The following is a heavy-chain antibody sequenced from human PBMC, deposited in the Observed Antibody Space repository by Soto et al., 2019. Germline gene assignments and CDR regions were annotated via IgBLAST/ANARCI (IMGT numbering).Heavy chain of an antibody. CDR3: ARQIYDFVWGTYRPFYFDY. J-gene: IGHJ4*02. D-gene: IGHD3-16*02. CDR1: GGSISNSNYY. V-gene: IGHV4-39*01. CDR2: IYYSGST. Sequence: PSETLSLTCTVSGGSISNSNYYWGWIRQPPGKGLEWIGSIYYSGSTYYNPSLKSRVTISVDTSKNQFSLNLRSVTAADTAVYYCARQIYDFVWGTYRPFYFDYRGQGTLVTVSS.